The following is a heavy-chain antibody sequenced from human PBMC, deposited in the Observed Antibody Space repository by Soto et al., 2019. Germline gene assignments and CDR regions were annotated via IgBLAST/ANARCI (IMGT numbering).Heavy chain of an antibody. CDR3: AREGRNWKGWGMDV. CDR1: GGSISSGGYY. CDR2: IYYSGST. V-gene: IGHV4-31*03. D-gene: IGHD1-1*01. J-gene: IGHJ6*02. Sequence: QVQLQESGPGLVKPSQTLSLTCTVSGGSISSGGYYWSWIRQHPGKGLEWIGYIYYSGSTYYNPSLKSRVTISVDTSKNQFSLKLSSVTAAATAVYYCAREGRNWKGWGMDVWGQGTTVTVSS.